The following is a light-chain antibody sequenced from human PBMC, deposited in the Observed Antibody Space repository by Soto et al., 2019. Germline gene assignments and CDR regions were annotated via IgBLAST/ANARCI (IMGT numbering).Light chain of an antibody. CDR3: QQSHSTPLT. J-gene: IGKJ4*01. Sequence: DIQVIQSPSSLSASVGDRVTITCRASLRISTYLNWYQHKPGKAPKLLIYGASSLQSGVPSRFSGSGSGTDFTLTISSLHPEDSATYSCQQSHSTPLTFGGGTNLEI. V-gene: IGKV1-39*01. CDR2: GAS. CDR1: LRISTY.